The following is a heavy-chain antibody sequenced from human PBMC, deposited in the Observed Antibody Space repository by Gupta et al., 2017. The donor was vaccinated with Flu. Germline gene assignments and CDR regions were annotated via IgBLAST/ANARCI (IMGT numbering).Heavy chain of an antibody. V-gene: IGHV1-69*01. Sequence: AIGWVRQSRGQGLEWMGGFIPVVSTANYAQKFQGRVTFTADESTSTAYMELNSLKSEDTAVYYCARDPPLDSWGQGTPVTVSS. CDR1: A. CDR3: ARDPPLDS. CDR2: FIPVVSTA. J-gene: IGHJ4*02.